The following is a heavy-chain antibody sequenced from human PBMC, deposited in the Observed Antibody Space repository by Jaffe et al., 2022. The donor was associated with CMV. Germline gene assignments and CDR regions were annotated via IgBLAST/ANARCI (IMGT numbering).Heavy chain of an antibody. CDR3: ARPNRVAGESDY. Sequence: QLQLQESGPGLVKSSETLSLTCIVSGGSVTSSSYYWDWIRQPPGKGLEWIGSIYGSATTYYNPSLKSRVTISVDTSKNQFSLRLNSVTAADTGVYYCARPNRVAGESDYWGQGILVTVSS. CDR2: IYGSATT. J-gene: IGHJ4*02. CDR1: GGSVTSSSYY. D-gene: IGHD2-15*01. V-gene: IGHV4-39*01.